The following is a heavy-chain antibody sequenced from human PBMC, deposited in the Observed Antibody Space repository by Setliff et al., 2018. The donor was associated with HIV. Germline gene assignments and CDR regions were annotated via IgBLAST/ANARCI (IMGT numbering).Heavy chain of an antibody. CDR3: ARSTQSEIDH. J-gene: IGHJ4*02. V-gene: IGHV1-46*01. CDR2: INPSDSST. Sequence: AASVKVSCKASGYTFTSYYMHWVRQAPGQGLEWMGIINPSDSSTSYAQKFQGRVTMTRDTSTRTVYMEVSSLRSEETAVYYCARSTQSEIDHWGQGTLVTVSS. CDR1: GYTFTSYY.